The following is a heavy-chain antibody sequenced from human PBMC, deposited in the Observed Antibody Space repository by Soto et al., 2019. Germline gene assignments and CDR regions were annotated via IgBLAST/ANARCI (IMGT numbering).Heavy chain of an antibody. D-gene: IGHD3-9*01. CDR1: GFAFSDHQ. CDR2: IYSSGTT. J-gene: IGHJ4*02. V-gene: IGHV3-53*01. CDR3: ARAGSPFHSDSTGYWGFDY. Sequence: EVQLVESGGGLIQPGGSLRLSCAACGFAFSDHQMNWVRQAPGRGLEWVSVIYSSGTTYYGDSVKGRFTISRDNSKNTLYLQMNSLRTEDTALYYCARAGSPFHSDSTGYWGFDYWGQGTLVTVSS.